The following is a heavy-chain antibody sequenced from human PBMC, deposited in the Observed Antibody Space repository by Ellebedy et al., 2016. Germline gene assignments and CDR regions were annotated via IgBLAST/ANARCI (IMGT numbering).Heavy chain of an antibody. Sequence: GGSLRLXXAASGFTFSSYGMHWVRQAPGKGLEWVAVISYDGSNKYYADSVKGRFTISRDNSKNTLYLQMNSLRAEDTAVYYCAKPGNYGDYADWYFDLWGRGTLVTVSS. V-gene: IGHV3-30*18. CDR1: GFTFSSYG. J-gene: IGHJ2*01. D-gene: IGHD4-17*01. CDR2: ISYDGSNK. CDR3: AKPGNYGDYADWYFDL.